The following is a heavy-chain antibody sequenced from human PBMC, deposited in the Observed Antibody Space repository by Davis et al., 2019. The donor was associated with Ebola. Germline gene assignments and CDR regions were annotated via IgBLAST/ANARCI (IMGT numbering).Heavy chain of an antibody. D-gene: IGHD4-17*01. J-gene: IGHJ6*02. CDR2: INQDGSEK. V-gene: IGHV3-7*03. Sequence: GESLKISCAASGFTFSSYSMNWVRQAPGKGLEWVANINQDGSEKNYVDSVKGRFTISRNNAKNSLYLQMYSLRAEDTAVYYCARLDYGDYDVLYYHYGMDVWGQGTTVTVSS. CDR1: GFTFSSYS. CDR3: ARLDYGDYDVLYYHYGMDV.